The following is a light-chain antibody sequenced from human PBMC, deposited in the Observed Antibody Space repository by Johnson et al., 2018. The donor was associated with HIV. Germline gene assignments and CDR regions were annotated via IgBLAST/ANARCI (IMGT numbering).Light chain of an antibody. CDR2: ENN. J-gene: IGLJ1*01. Sequence: QSVLTQPPSVSAAPGQKVTISCSGSSSNIGNNYVSWYQQLPGTAPKLLIYENNKRPSGIPDRFSGSKSGTSATLGITGLQTGDEADYYCGTWDSSLSAEVVGTGTKVTFL. V-gene: IGLV1-51*02. CDR1: SSNIGNNY. CDR3: GTWDSSLSAEV.